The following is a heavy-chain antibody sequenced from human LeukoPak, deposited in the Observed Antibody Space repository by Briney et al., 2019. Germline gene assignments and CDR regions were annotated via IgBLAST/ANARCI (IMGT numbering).Heavy chain of an antibody. CDR1: GFTFSSYT. V-gene: IGHV3-21*01. CDR2: ISPSGHST. CDR3: GRDFLGESGAGGP. Sequence: GGSLRLPCAASGFTFSSYTMNWVRQAAGKGLEWASSISPSGHSTWHADSVKGRFTISRDNAKNSVYLQMTNLRVDDTAVYYCGRDFLGESGAGGPWGQGILVTVSS. J-gene: IGHJ5*02. D-gene: IGHD3-10*01.